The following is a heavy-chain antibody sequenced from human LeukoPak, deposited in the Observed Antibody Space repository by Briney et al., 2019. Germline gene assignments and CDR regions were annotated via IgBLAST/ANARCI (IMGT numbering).Heavy chain of an antibody. V-gene: IGHV3-7*01. Sequence: GGSLRLSCAASGFIFSSYWMSWVRQTPGKGLEWVANIKHDGSEKYSVDSVKGRFTISRDNAKNSVYLQMNSLRAEDTAVYCCARDLRGNIVVIVAADLSLDYWGQGTLVTVAS. D-gene: IGHD2-15*01. CDR2: IKHDGSEK. CDR3: ARDLRGNIVVIVAADLSLDY. CDR1: GFIFSSYW. J-gene: IGHJ4*02.